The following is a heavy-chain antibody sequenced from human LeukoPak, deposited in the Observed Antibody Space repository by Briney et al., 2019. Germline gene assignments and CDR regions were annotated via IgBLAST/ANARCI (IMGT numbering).Heavy chain of an antibody. J-gene: IGHJ4*02. V-gene: IGHV3-53*01. CDR3: AISGLGFGEFRGLDY. Sequence: GGSVRLSCAASGFIASNNYMNWVSQAPRKGLEWHSVIFSSGPTYYADSVKGRFTISRDTSKNALYLQMNSLRAEDTAVYYCAISGLGFGEFRGLDYWGQGTLVTVSS. CDR1: GFIASNNY. D-gene: IGHD3-10*01. CDR2: IFSSGPT.